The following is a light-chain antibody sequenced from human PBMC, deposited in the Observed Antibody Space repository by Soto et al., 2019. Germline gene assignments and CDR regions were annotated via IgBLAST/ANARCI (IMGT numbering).Light chain of an antibody. CDR1: SSDVGGYNY. V-gene: IGLV2-14*01. CDR3: SSYTCSSTYVV. CDR2: DVS. Sequence: QSALTQPASVSGSPGQSITTSCTGTSSDVGGYNYVSWYQQHPGKAPKLMIYDVSNRPSGVSNRFSGSKSGNTASLTISGLQAEDEADYYCSSYTCSSTYVVFGGGTKLTVL. J-gene: IGLJ2*01.